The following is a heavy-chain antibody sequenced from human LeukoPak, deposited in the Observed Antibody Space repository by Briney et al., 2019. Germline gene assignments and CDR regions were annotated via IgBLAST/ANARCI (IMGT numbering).Heavy chain of an antibody. J-gene: IGHJ4*02. CDR1: GGSISSYY. V-gene: IGHV4-59*03. CDR3: ATRWLQLLSFDY. CDR2: IHYSGST. Sequence: SETLSLTCTVFGGSISSYYWCWIRQPPGKGLEWIGYIHYSGSTNYNPSLKSRVTMAVDTSENQFSLNLSSVTTADTAVYYCATRWLQLLSFDYWGQGTLVTVSS. D-gene: IGHD5-24*01.